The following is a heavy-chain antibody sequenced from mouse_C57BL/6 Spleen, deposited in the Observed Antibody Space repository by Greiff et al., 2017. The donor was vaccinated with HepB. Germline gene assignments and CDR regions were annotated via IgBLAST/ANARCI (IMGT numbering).Heavy chain of an antibody. CDR3: TPKGSSYGDFDY. D-gene: IGHD1-1*01. Sequence: EVQLQQSGTVLARPGASVKMSCKTSGYTFTSYWMHWVNQRPGQGLEWIGAIYPGNSDTSYNQKFKGKAKLTAVTSASTAYMELSSLTNEDSAVYYCTPKGSSYGDFDYWGQGTTLTVSS. CDR2: IYPGNSDT. V-gene: IGHV1-5*01. J-gene: IGHJ2*01. CDR1: GYTFTSYW.